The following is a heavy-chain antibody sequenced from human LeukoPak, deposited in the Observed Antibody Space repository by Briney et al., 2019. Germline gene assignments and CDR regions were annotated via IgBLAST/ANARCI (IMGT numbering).Heavy chain of an antibody. CDR1: GFTVSSNY. J-gene: IGHJ4*02. Sequence: KAGGSLRLSCAASGFTVSSNYMSWVRQAPGKGLEWVSVIYSGGSTYYADSVKGRFTISRDNSKNTLYLQMNSLRAEDTAVYYCAKVAVAGTNYWGQGTLVTVSS. CDR3: AKVAVAGTNY. V-gene: IGHV3-53*01. CDR2: IYSGGST. D-gene: IGHD6-19*01.